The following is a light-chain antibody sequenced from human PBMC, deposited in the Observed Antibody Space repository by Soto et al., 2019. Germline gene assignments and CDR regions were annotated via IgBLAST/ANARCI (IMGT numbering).Light chain of an antibody. J-gene: IGLJ1*01. V-gene: IGLV2-14*01. CDR1: SSDVGGYNS. CDR2: EVS. Sequence: QSVLTQPASVSGSPGQSITISCTGTSSDVGGYNSVSWYQQHPGKAPKLMIYEVSNRPSGVSNRFSGSTSGNTASLTISGLQAEDEADYYCSSYTTSSTLLYVFGTGTKVTVL. CDR3: SSYTTSSTLLYV.